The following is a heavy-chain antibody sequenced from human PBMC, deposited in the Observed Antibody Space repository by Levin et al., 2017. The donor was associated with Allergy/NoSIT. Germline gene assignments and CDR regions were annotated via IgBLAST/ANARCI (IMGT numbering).Heavy chain of an antibody. CDR1: GFSLSTSGVG. Sequence: SGPTLVKPTQTFTLTCTFSGFSLSTSGVGVGWIRQPPGKALECLALINWDDDKHYSPSLKSRLTITKDASKNQVVLTMTNMDPIDTATYDCAQVNGGDFFDYWGQGTLVTVSS. J-gene: IGHJ4*02. CDR2: INWDDDK. V-gene: IGHV2-5*02. D-gene: IGHD4-17*01. CDR3: AQVNGGDFFDY.